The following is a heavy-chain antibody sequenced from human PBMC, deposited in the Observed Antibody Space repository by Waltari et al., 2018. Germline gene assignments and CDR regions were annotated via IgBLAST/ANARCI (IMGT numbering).Heavy chain of an antibody. J-gene: IGHJ3*02. D-gene: IGHD1-1*01. V-gene: IGHV3-53*01. CDR3: ASTLHLDGWLDGFDI. Sequence: EEQLVESGGGVIQIGGSLRLSCEGSGFSVSDNYMNWVRQGPGKGLEWSSTSDRDRNTYYADAVQRRFATSRCSSSDTVYFEMNSLRPDDTAVYYCASTLHLDGWLDGFDIWGQGTVVTVSS. CDR2: SDRDRNT. CDR1: GFSVSDNY.